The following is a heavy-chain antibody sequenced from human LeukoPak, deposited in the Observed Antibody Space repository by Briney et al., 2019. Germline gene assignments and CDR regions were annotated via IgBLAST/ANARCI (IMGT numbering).Heavy chain of an antibody. J-gene: IGHJ4*02. D-gene: IGHD1-26*01. Sequence: GMSLRLSCAAAGFTFNSYGMHWVRQAPGKGLVWVAVIWSDGSNEYYAESVKGRFTISRDNSKDTVYLQLNSLRAEDTAVYYCARRSSGTYGFDCWGQGTLVTVSS. CDR3: ARRSSGTYGFDC. CDR2: IWSDGSNE. CDR1: GFTFNSYG. V-gene: IGHV3-33*01.